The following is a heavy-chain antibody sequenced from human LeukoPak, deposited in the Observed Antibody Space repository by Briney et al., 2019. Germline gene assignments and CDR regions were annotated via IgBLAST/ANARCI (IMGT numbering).Heavy chain of an antibody. D-gene: IGHD3-16*02. V-gene: IGHV4-39*07. J-gene: IGHJ4*02. CDR2: IYYSGST. CDR1: RGSISSRNYY. Sequence: SETLSLTCTVSRGSISSRNYYWAWIRQPPGKGLEWIGSIYYSGSTYYNPSLKSRVTISVDTSKNQFSLKLSSVTAADTAVYYCARLYVWGSYRSTEEDYWGQGTLVTVSS. CDR3: ARLYVWGSYRSTEEDY.